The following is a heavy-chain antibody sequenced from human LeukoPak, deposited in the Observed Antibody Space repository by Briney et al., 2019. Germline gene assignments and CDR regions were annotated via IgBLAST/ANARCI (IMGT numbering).Heavy chain of an antibody. J-gene: IGHJ3*02. CDR1: VGTFSSYA. CDR2: IIPIFGTA. CDR3: ARDGSAPTPDAFDI. Sequence: SVKVSCKASVGTFSSYAISWVRQPPGQGLEWMGGIIPIFGTANYAQKFQGRVTITADESTSTAYMELSSLRSEDTAVYYCARDGSAPTPDAFDIWGQGTMVTVSS. D-gene: IGHD2-15*01. V-gene: IGHV1-69*13.